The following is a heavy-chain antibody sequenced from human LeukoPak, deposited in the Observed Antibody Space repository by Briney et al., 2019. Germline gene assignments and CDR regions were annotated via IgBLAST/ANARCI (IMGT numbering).Heavy chain of an antibody. V-gene: IGHV1-2*02. CDR2: INPNSGGT. D-gene: IGHD3-3*01. Sequence: ASVKVSCNASGYTFTGYYIHWVRQAPGQGLEWMGWINPNSGGTNYAQKFQGRVTMTRDTSISTAYMELSRLRSDDTAVYYCARDLFWSGYSTDYYYYYYYMDVWGKGTTVTVSS. J-gene: IGHJ6*03. CDR3: ARDLFWSGYSTDYYYYYYYMDV. CDR1: GYTFTGYY.